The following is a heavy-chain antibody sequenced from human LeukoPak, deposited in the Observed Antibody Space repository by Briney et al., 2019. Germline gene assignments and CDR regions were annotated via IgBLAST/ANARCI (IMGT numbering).Heavy chain of an antibody. CDR2: IWSDKSNR. Sequence: PGGSLRLSCAAPGFIFNHHAMHWVRQAPGKGLQRVAVIWSDKSNRFYADSVRGRFTISRDDSRKTVYLQMERLTAEDTAIYYCAKDAQRGFDYSNSLEYWGQGALVTVAS. CDR1: GFIFNHHA. D-gene: IGHD4-11*01. CDR3: AKDAQRGFDYSNSLEY. V-gene: IGHV3-33*06. J-gene: IGHJ4*02.